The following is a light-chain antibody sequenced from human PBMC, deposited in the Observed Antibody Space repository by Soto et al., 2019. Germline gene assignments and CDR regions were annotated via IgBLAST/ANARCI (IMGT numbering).Light chain of an antibody. V-gene: IGKV3-20*01. Sequence: EVVLMQSPGTLSLSPGERGTLSCRASQSMTRTYIAWYQKKFGQAPRLLIYAASYRAPGIPDKFSGTGSGTDYSLTIDIVEPEHSAVYYWHQYDKAPQTFGHRNKLEIK. CDR3: HQYDKAPQT. J-gene: IGKJ2*01. CDR1: QSMTRTY. CDR2: AAS.